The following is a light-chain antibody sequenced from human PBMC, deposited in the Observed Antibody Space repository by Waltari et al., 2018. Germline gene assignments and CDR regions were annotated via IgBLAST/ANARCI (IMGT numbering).Light chain of an antibody. V-gene: IGLV1-44*01. J-gene: IGLJ2*01. CDR3: AAWDDSLNGVV. CDR1: SSNIGSNT. CDR2: RNN. Sequence: QSVLTQPPSASGTPGQRVTISCSGSSSNIGSNTVNWYQQLPGTAPNLLIYRNNQRPSGVPDRFAGSKSGTSASLAISGLQSEYEADYYCAAWDDSLNGVVFGGGTKLTVL.